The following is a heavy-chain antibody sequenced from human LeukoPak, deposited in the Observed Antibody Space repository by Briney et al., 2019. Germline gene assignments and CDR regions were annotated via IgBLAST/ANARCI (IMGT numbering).Heavy chain of an antibody. J-gene: IGHJ4*02. Sequence: ASVKVSCKTSGYTFTSYGITWVRQAPGQGLEWMGSVSGDNGSTDYAQKLQDKVTLTTDTSTNTAYMDPRSLRSNDTAVYFCARGRIFFDGSGHYYPDYWGRGTLVTVSS. D-gene: IGHD3-22*01. CDR2: VSGDNGST. V-gene: IGHV1-18*01. CDR3: ARGRIFFDGSGHYYPDY. CDR1: GYTFTSYG.